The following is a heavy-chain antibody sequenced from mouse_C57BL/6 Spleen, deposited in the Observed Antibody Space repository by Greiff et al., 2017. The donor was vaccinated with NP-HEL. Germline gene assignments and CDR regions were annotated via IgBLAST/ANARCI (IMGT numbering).Heavy chain of an antibody. V-gene: IGHV1-15*01. CDR3: TRVGTGTPDY. Sequence: VQLQQSGAELVRPGASVTLSCKASGYTFTDYEMHWVKQTPVHGLEWIGAIDPETGGTAYNQKFKGKAILTADISSSTAYMELRSLTSEDSAVYYCTRVGTGTPDYWGQGTTLTVSS. CDR2: IDPETGGT. D-gene: IGHD4-1*01. J-gene: IGHJ2*01. CDR1: GYTFTDYE.